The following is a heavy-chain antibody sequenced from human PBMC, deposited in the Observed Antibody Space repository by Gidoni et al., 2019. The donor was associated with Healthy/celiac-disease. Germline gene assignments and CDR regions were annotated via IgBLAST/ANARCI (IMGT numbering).Heavy chain of an antibody. D-gene: IGHD3-10*01. Sequence: SGFTFDDYAMHWVRQAPGKGLEWVSGISWNSGSIGYADSVKGRFTISRDNAKNSLYLQMNSLRAEDTALYYCAKDMRFGELFDGYFDYWGQGTLVTVSS. CDR2: ISWNSGSI. J-gene: IGHJ4*02. V-gene: IGHV3-9*01. CDR1: GFTFDDYA. CDR3: AKDMRFGELFDGYFDY.